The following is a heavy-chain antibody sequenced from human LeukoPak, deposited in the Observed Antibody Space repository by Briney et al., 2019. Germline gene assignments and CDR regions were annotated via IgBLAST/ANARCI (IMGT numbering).Heavy chain of an antibody. V-gene: IGHV4-4*07. CDR1: GASISSYY. Sequence: SETLSLTCTVSGASISSYYWNWIRQSAGKGLEWIGRFYSSGSINYNPSLKSRVTMSIDTSNNQFSLKLSSVTAADTAVYYCARARDYYGSGSYGIDYWGQGTLVTVSS. CDR3: ARARDYYGSGSYGIDY. CDR2: FYSSGSI. J-gene: IGHJ4*02. D-gene: IGHD3-10*01.